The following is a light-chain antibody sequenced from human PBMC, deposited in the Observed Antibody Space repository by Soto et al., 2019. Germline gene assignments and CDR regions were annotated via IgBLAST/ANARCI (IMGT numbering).Light chain of an antibody. CDR1: SSDVGSYKY. CDR3: NSYTTSSTLV. J-gene: IGLJ1*01. CDR2: DVS. Sequence: LTQPASVSGSPGQSITISCTGTSSDVGSYKYVSWYQQHPGKAPKLMIYDVSNRPSGVSNRFSGSTSGNTASLTISGPRAEDEAHYYCNSYTTSSTLVFGTGTRSPS. V-gene: IGLV2-14*03.